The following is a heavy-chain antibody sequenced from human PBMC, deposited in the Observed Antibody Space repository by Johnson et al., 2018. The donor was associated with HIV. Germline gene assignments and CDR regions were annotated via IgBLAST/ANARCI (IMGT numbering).Heavy chain of an antibody. V-gene: IGHV3-66*02. D-gene: IGHD6-13*01. CDR2: VYSGGTT. CDR1: GFTFSSYA. Sequence: VQLVESGGGVVQPGRSLRLSCAASGFTFSSYAMHWVRQAPGKGLESVSVVYSGGTTHYADSVRGRFTISRDNSKNTLYLQMGSLRTEDMAVYHCARARYTSDWYLYDAFDLWGQGTMVTVSS. CDR3: ARARYTSDWYLYDAFDL. J-gene: IGHJ3*01.